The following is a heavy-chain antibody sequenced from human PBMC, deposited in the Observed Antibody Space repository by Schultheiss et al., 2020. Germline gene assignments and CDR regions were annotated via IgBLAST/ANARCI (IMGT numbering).Heavy chain of an antibody. V-gene: IGHV4-34*01. CDR2: INQSGST. J-gene: IGHJ4*02. CDR3: AREKVTRFPDY. CDR1: GGSISSYY. Sequence: SETLSLTCIVSGGSISSYYWSWIRQPPGKGLEWIGEINQSGSTTYNPSLKSRVTISVDTSKNQFSLKLSSVTAADTAVYYCAREKVTRFPDYWGPGTLVTVSS. D-gene: IGHD2-21*02.